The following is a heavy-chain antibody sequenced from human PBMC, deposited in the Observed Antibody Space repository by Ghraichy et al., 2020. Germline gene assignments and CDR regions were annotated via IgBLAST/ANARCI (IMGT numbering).Heavy chain of an antibody. Sequence: ESLNISCAASGFTFSSYAMSWVRQAPGKGLEWVSAISGSGGSTYYADSVKGRFTISRDNSKNTLYLQMNSLRAEDTAVYYCAKDMSPRLRFLEWLFEPLDVWGQGTTVTVSS. CDR1: GFTFSSYA. CDR3: AKDMSPRLRFLEWLFEPLDV. V-gene: IGHV3-23*01. J-gene: IGHJ6*02. CDR2: ISGSGGST. D-gene: IGHD3-3*01.